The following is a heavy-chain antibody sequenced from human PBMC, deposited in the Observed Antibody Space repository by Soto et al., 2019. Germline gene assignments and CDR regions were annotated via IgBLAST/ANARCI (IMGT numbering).Heavy chain of an antibody. CDR3: ARPKTIGAAAGKGWFDS. J-gene: IGHJ5*01. CDR2: IYHTGST. D-gene: IGHD6-13*01. CDR1: GGSISSGGYS. Sequence: PSETLSLTCAVSGGSISSGGYSWSWIRQPPGKGLEWIGSIYHTGSTYYNPSLKSRLIISVDPSKNQFSLKLTSVTAADTAMYYCARPKTIGAAAGKGWFDSWGQRAPVPVSA. V-gene: IGHV4-30-2*03.